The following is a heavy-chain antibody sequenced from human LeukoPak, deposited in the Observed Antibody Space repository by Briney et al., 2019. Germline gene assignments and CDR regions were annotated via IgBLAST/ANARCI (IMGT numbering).Heavy chain of an antibody. CDR2: IYYSGST. CDR3: ARDVAVAAANWFDP. J-gene: IGHJ5*02. CDR1: GGSIRSYY. D-gene: IGHD6-19*01. Sequence: SETLSLTCTVSGGSIRSYYWSWIRQPPGKGRGGVGYIYYSGSTNYNPSLKSRVTISVDTSKNQFSLKLSSVTPADTAVYYCARDVAVAAANWFDPWGQGTLVTVSS. V-gene: IGHV4-59*01.